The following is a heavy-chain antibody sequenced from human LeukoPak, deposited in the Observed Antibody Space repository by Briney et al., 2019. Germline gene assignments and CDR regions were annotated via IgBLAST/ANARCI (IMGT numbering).Heavy chain of an antibody. V-gene: IGHV4-30-2*01. D-gene: IGHD3-22*01. CDR3: ARVTTESGYYDSSGYYTLNPNAFDI. CDR2: IYHSGGT. Sequence: SQTLSLTCAVSGGSISSGGYSWSWIRQPPGKGLEWIGYIYHSGGTYYNPSLKSRVTISVDRSKNQFSLKLSSVTAADTAVYYCARVTTESGYYDSSGYYTLNPNAFDIWGQGTMVTVSS. CDR1: GGSISSGGYS. J-gene: IGHJ3*02.